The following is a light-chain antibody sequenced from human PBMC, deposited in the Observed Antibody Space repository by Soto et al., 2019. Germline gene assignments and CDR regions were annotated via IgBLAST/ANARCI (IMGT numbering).Light chain of an antibody. Sequence: DIQLTQSPSSLSASVGDRVTITCRASQAISSYLAWYQQKPGKVPELLIYATSTLQSWAPSRFSGSGSGTDFTLTISSLQPEDVATYYCHKYNHAPIFGGGTKVEIK. J-gene: IGKJ4*01. CDR1: QAISSY. V-gene: IGKV1-27*01. CDR3: HKYNHAPI. CDR2: ATS.